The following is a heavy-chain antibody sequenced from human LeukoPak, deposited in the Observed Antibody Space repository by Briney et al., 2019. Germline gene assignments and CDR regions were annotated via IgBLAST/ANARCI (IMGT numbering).Heavy chain of an antibody. CDR3: ARGMGTYYDFWSGYHDAFDI. J-gene: IGHJ3*02. V-gene: IGHV4-61*02. CDR2: IYTSGST. CDR1: GGSISSGSYY. D-gene: IGHD3-3*01. Sequence: PSQTLSLTCTVSGGSISSGSYYWSWIRQPAGKGLEWIGRIYTSGSTNYNPSLKSRVTISVDTSKNQFSLKLSSVTAADTAVYYCARGMGTYYDFWSGYHDAFDIWGQGTMVTVSS.